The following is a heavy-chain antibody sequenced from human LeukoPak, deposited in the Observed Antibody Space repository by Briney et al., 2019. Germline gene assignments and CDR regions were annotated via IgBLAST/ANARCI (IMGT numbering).Heavy chain of an antibody. CDR1: GYSFTSYW. CDR2: IYPGDSDT. J-gene: IGHJ5*02. Sequence: GESLKISCKGSGYSFTSYWIGWVRQMPGKGLEWMGVIYPGDSDTRYSPSFQGQVTISADKSISTAYLQWSSLKASDTAMYYCARSHRGGSPRRNWFDPWGQGTLVTVSS. CDR3: ARSHRGGSPRRNWFDP. V-gene: IGHV5-51*01. D-gene: IGHD5-12*01.